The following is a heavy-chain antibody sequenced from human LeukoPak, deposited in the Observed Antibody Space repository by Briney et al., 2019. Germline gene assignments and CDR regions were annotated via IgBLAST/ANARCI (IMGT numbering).Heavy chain of an antibody. D-gene: IGHD4-11*01. CDR3: GKDSRPSVTTFRSRWTDS. J-gene: IGHJ4*02. V-gene: IGHV3-23*01. Sequence: GGSLRLSCAGSGFTFNNYPISWVRQTPGKGLEWVSAITGGADSTYYADSVKGRFTISRDNSRNTLFLEMSSLRAEDTAIYYCGKDSRPSVTTFRSRWTDSWGQGTLVTVSS. CDR1: GFTFNNYP. CDR2: ITGGADST.